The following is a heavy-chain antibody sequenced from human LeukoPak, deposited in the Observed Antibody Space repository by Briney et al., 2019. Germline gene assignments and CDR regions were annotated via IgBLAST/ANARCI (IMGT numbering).Heavy chain of an antibody. CDR3: AREQYYYSSGSYQRGFDH. Sequence: GGSLRLSCAASGFTFSSYWMSWVRQAPGKGLEWVANIKQDGSEKYYVDSVKGRFTISRDNAKNSLYLQMNSLRAEDTAVYYCAREQYYYSSGSYQRGFDHWGQGTLVTVSS. D-gene: IGHD3-10*01. V-gene: IGHV3-7*01. CDR2: IKQDGSEK. J-gene: IGHJ5*02. CDR1: GFTFSSYW.